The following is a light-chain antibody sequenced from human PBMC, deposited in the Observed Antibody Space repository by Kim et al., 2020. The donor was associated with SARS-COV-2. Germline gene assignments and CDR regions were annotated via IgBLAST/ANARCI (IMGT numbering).Light chain of an antibody. V-gene: IGKV3-20*01. CDR3: QHYGNSPYT. Sequence: EIALTQSPGTLSLSPGEGATLSCRASQAITNSYLAWYQQKPGQAPRLLIYGASSRATGIPNRFSGSGPGTDFTLTISRLEPEDFAVYYCQHYGNSPYTFGQGTKLEI. CDR2: GAS. CDR1: QAITNSY. J-gene: IGKJ2*01.